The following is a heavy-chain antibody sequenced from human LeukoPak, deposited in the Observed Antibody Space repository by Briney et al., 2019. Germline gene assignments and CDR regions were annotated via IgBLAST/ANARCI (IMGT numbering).Heavy chain of an antibody. D-gene: IGHD3-22*01. Sequence: GGSLRLSCAASGFTVSSNYMTWVRQAPGKGLEWVSVIYIGGNTYYADSVKGRFTISRDNSKNTVYLQMNSLRVEDTAVYYCAREVNGQSWFDPWGQGTLVTVSS. CDR2: IYIGGNT. V-gene: IGHV3-53*01. J-gene: IGHJ5*02. CDR3: AREVNGQSWFDP. CDR1: GFTVSSNY.